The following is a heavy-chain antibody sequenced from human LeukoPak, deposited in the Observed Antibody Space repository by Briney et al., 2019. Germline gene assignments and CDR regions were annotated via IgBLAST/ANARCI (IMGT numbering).Heavy chain of an antibody. CDR2: ITYDGAFDGGKT. CDR1: GLSLSDYP. V-gene: IGHV3-30-3*01. J-gene: IGHJ3*02. Sequence: GGSLRLSCAASGLSLSDYPMHWVRQAPGKGLEWVTLITYDGAFDGGKTYYADSVKGRFTISRDNSKNTLYLQMNSLRAEDTAVYYCAKDKGYYDSSGYYPTLDAFDIWGQGTMVTVSS. CDR3: AKDKGYYDSSGYYPTLDAFDI. D-gene: IGHD3-22*01.